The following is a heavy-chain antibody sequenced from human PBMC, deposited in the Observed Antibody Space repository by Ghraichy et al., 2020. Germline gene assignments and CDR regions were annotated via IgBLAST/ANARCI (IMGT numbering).Heavy chain of an antibody. CDR1: GGSFSGYY. V-gene: IGHV4-34*01. CDR3: ASPPRGYAFWSGYYY. Sequence: SETLSLTCAVYGGSFSGYYWSWIRQPPGKGLEWIGEINHSGSTNYNPSLKSRVTISVDTSKNQFSLKLSSVTAADTAVYYCASPPRGYAFWSGYYYWGQGTLVTVSS. CDR2: INHSGST. J-gene: IGHJ4*02. D-gene: IGHD3-3*01.